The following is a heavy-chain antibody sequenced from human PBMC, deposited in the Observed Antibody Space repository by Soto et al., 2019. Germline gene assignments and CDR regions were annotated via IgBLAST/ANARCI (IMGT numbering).Heavy chain of an antibody. CDR1: GFKFEDYA. V-gene: IGHV3-9*01. D-gene: IGHD4-17*01. CDR3: ARSRATVTPLDY. Sequence: QLVESGGDLVQPGRSLRLSCAASGFKFEDYAMHWVRQAPGKGLEWVSSISWGSGSIGYADSVRGRFAISRDNAKKSLYLQMNCLRTEDTALYYCARSRATVTPLDYWGQGTLVTVSS. J-gene: IGHJ4*02. CDR2: ISWGSGSI.